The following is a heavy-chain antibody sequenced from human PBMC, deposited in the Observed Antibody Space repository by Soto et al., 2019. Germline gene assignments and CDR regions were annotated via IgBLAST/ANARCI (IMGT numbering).Heavy chain of an antibody. CDR1: GFTFSSYD. V-gene: IGHV3-13*01. J-gene: IGHJ6*02. D-gene: IGHD6-13*01. Sequence: PGGSLRLSCAASGFTFSSYDMHWVRQATGKGLEWVSAIGTAGDTYYPGSVKGRFTISRENAKNSLYLQMNSLRAEDTAVYYCVGAAAGQGYYYYGMDVWGQGTTVTVSS. CDR3: VGAAAGQGYYYYGMDV. CDR2: IGTAGDT.